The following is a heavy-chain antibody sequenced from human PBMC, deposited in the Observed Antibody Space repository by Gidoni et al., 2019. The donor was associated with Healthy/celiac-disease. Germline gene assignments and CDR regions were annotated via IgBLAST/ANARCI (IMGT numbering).Heavy chain of an antibody. D-gene: IGHD6-19*01. CDR1: GFTFDEYA. V-gene: IGHV3-9*01. Sequence: EVQLVESGGGLVQPGRSLRLSCAASGFTFDEYAMHWVRQAPGKGLEWVSGISWNSGSIGYADSVKGRFTISRDNAKNSLYLQMNSLRAEDTALYYCAKDPKTFFSSGPTFFDYWGQGTLVTVSS. CDR3: AKDPKTFFSSGPTFFDY. J-gene: IGHJ4*02. CDR2: ISWNSGSI.